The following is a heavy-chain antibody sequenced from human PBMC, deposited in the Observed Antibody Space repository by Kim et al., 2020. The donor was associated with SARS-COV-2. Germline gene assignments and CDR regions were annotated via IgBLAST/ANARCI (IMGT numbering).Heavy chain of an antibody. CDR1: GGTFSSYS. Sequence: SVKVSCQASGGTFSSYSSRWVRQDPGQGLDCMGRSITILGIANYDQKVQGRVTITADKSTSTAYMELSSLRSEDTAVYYCATAMANYYYYGMDVWGQGTTVTISS. D-gene: IGHD5-18*01. J-gene: IGHJ6*02. CDR2: SITILGIA. V-gene: IGHV1-69*02. CDR3: ATAMANYYYYGMDV.